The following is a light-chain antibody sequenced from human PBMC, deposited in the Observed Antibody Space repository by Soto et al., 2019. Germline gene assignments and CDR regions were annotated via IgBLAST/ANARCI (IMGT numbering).Light chain of an antibody. Sequence: EIPVTQAPATLTLSPVERATLSCRASQSVRSNLAWYQQKPGQAPRLVIYGASTRASGVPARFSGSGSGTEFTLTISSVQSEDFAVYYCQQYDRWWTFGQGTKVDIK. CDR3: QQYDRWWT. CDR2: GAS. CDR1: QSVRSN. V-gene: IGKV3D-15*01. J-gene: IGKJ1*01.